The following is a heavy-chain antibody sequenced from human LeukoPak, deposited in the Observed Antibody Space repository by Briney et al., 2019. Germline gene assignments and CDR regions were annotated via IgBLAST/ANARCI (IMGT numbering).Heavy chain of an antibody. Sequence: PGGSLRLSCAASEFTFSSYWMNWVRQSPGKGLEWVANINERGRGQHYADSVKGRFTISRDNAKNSLYLQMNSLRAEDTAVYYCARDSCSHGVCYYYYYYIGVWGKGTTVTVSS. V-gene: IGHV3-7*01. CDR3: ARDSCSHGVCYYYYYYIGV. D-gene: IGHD2-8*01. CDR2: INERGRGQ. CDR1: EFTFSSYW. J-gene: IGHJ6*03.